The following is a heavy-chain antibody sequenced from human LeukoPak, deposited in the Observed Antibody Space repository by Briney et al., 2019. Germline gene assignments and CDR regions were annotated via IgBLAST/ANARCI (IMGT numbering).Heavy chain of an antibody. Sequence: GASVKVSCKASGYTFTSYAMHWVRQAPGQRLEWMGWINAGNGNTKYSQKFQGRVTITRDTSASTAYMELSSLRSEDTAVYYCARVSVGAVAGTDAGDFDYWGQGTLVTVSS. CDR2: INAGNGNT. CDR1: GYTFTSYA. V-gene: IGHV1-3*01. D-gene: IGHD6-19*01. CDR3: ARVSVGAVAGTDAGDFDY. J-gene: IGHJ4*02.